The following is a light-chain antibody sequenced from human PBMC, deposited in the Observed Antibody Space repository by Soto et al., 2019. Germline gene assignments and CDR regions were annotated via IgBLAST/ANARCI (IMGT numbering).Light chain of an antibody. Sequence: ELVLTQSPGTLSLSPGERATLSCRASQSVSSSYLAWYQQKPGQAPRLLIYGASSRATGIPDRFNGSGSGTDFTLTISRLEPEDFAVYYCQQYSSSPLTFGGGTKVEIQ. V-gene: IGKV3-20*01. CDR3: QQYSSSPLT. CDR1: QSVSSSY. J-gene: IGKJ4*01. CDR2: GAS.